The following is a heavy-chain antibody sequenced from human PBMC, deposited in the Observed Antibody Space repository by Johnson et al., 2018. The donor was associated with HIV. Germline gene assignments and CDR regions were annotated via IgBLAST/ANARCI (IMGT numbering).Heavy chain of an antibody. D-gene: IGHD6-6*01. CDR2: IRGKPYGGTP. Sequence: EQLVESGGDLVQPGRSLILSCTASGFTFSDYTMSWVRQAPGKGLEWVGFIRGKPYGGTPEYAASVKGRFTISRDDSKSIAYLQMNSLRAGDTAVYYCARGSGSSIGARGAFDIWGQGTMVTVSS. V-gene: IGHV3-49*04. J-gene: IGHJ3*02. CDR3: ARGSGSSIGARGAFDI. CDR1: GFTFSDYT.